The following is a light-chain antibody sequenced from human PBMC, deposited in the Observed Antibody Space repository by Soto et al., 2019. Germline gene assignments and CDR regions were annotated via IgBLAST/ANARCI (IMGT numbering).Light chain of an antibody. V-gene: IGLV2-23*02. J-gene: IGLJ1*01. CDR1: SSDFGNYNL. CDR2: EVN. CDR3: SSFTSSNTHV. Sequence: QSVLTQPASVSGSPGQSITISCTGTSSDFGNYNLVSWYQQHPGKVPKLILFEVNKRPSGVSGRFSGSKSGNTASLTISGLQAEDEADYYCSSFTSSNTHVFGTGTKLTVL.